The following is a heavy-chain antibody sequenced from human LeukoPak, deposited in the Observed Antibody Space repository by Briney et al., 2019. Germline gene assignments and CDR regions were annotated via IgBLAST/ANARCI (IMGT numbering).Heavy chain of an antibody. V-gene: IGHV3-33*01. CDR1: GFTFSSYG. Sequence: GGSLRLSCAASGFTFSSYGMHWVRQAPGKGLEWVAVIWYDGSNKYYADSVKGRFTISRDNSKNTLYLQMNSLRAEDTAVYYCARDNSGWDRGAFDIWGQGTMVTVSS. CDR2: IWYDGSNK. CDR3: ARDNSGWDRGAFDI. J-gene: IGHJ3*02. D-gene: IGHD5-12*01.